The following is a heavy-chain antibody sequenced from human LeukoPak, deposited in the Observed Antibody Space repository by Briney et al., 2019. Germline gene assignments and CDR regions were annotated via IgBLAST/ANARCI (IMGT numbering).Heavy chain of an antibody. D-gene: IGHD1-26*01. V-gene: IGHV4-59*01. CDR1: GGSISSYY. CDR2: IYYSGST. Sequence: PSETLSITCTVSGGSISSYYWSWIRQPPGKGLEWIGYIYYSGSTNYNPSLKSRVTISVDTSKNQFSLKLSSVTAADTAVYYCARAPRGSHDYWGQGTLVTVSS. CDR3: ARAPRGSHDY. J-gene: IGHJ4*02.